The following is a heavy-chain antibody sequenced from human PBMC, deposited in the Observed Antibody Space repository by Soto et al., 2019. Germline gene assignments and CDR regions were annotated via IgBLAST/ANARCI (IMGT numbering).Heavy chain of an antibody. CDR3: ASDIGTSCHWFDP. CDR1: GGSINTYY. V-gene: IGHV4-59*12. J-gene: IGHJ5*02. Sequence: SETRSRTGTVSGGSINTYYWTWIRQPPGKGLQWIGYGYHRGRASYNPSLKSRVSISVDTSKTHFSLKLSSVTAADPAVYSCASDIGTSCHWFDPWGQGTLVTVSS. D-gene: IGHD1-26*01. CDR2: GYHRGRA.